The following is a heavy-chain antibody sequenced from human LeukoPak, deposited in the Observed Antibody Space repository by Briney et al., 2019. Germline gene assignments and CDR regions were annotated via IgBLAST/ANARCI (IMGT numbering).Heavy chain of an antibody. CDR3: ARLLEPHFDS. J-gene: IGHJ4*02. D-gene: IGHD1-1*01. V-gene: IGHV3-48*04. CDR2: ISATSSAI. Sequence: GGPLRLSCAASGFTFSSFTMNWVRQAPGKGLEWISYISATSSAIYYADSVKGRFTISRDNAKNSLYLQMNSLRADDTAVYYCARLLEPHFDSWGQGTLVTVSS. CDR1: GFTFSSFT.